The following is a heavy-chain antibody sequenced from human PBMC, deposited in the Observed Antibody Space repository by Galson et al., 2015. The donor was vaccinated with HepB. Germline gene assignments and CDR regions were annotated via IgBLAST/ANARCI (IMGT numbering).Heavy chain of an antibody. J-gene: IGHJ4*02. Sequence: SLRLSCAASGFKFNSYWMTWVRQAPGEGLELVAYIKPDGSSKSYVDSVKGRFTISRDNAKNSLHLQMNTLRAEDTAVYYCATWTQYGSSWSVDNWGQGTMVTVSS. CDR1: GFKFNSYW. D-gene: IGHD2-2*01. CDR3: ATWTQYGSSWSVDN. CDR2: IKPDGSSK. V-gene: IGHV3-7*03.